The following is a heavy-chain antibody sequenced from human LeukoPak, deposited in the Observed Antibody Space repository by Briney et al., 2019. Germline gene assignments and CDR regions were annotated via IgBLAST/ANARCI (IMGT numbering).Heavy chain of an antibody. CDR2: ISAYNGNT. CDR3: ARDRLELRPWSDP. Sequence: ASVKVSSKASGYTFTSYGISWVRQAPGQGLGWMGWISAYNGNTNYAQKLQGRVTTTTDTSTSTAYMELRSLRSDDTAVYYCARDRLELRPWSDPWGQGTLVTVSS. D-gene: IGHD1-7*01. V-gene: IGHV1-18*01. J-gene: IGHJ5*02. CDR1: GYTFTSYG.